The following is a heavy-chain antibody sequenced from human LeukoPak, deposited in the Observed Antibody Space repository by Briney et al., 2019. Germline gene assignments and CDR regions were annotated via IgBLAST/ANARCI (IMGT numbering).Heavy chain of an antibody. CDR3: ARARSGSYPDAFDI. V-gene: IGHV3-48*04. Sequence: GGSLRLSCEASGFTFNSYSFNWVRQAPGKGLEWISYINSVGGTTFYADSVKGRFTISRDNAKNTLYLQMDSLRAEDAAVYYCARARSGSYPDAFDIWGQGTLVTVSS. D-gene: IGHD1-26*01. CDR2: INSVGGTT. J-gene: IGHJ3*02. CDR1: GFTFNSYS.